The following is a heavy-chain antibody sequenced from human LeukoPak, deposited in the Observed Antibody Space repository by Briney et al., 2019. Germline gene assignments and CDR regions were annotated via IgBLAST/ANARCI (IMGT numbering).Heavy chain of an antibody. V-gene: IGHV4-4*09. J-gene: IGHJ5*02. Sequence: SETLSLTCTVSGGSLSSYYWSWIRQPPGKGLEWIGYIYTSGSTNYNPSLKSRVTISVDTSKNHFSLKLSSVTAADTAVYYCARHGGYGSGSYYSSNWLDPWGQGTLVTVSS. D-gene: IGHD3-10*01. CDR1: GGSLSSYY. CDR2: IYTSGST. CDR3: ARHGGYGSGSYYSSNWLDP.